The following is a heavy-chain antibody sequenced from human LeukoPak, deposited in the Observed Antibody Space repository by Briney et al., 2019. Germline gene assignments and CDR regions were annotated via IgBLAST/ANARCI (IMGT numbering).Heavy chain of an antibody. V-gene: IGHV1-2*02. CDR1: GFTFTGYY. J-gene: IGHJ5*02. D-gene: IGHD3-10*01. CDR3: ARDWGYYGSGTYWKPYNWVDP. CDR2: IKHNGGGT. Sequence: SLKLSCKASGFTFTGYYMHWVRQAPGKGLEWMGCIKHNGGGTNYAEKVKGRVTMSRDKAKSSVYLQMSSLRADDTAVYYCARDWGYYGSGTYWKPYNWVDPWGQGTLVTVSS.